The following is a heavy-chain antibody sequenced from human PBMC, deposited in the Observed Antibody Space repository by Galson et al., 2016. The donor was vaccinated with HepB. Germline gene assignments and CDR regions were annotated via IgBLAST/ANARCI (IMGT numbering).Heavy chain of an antibody. Sequence: SVKVSCKASGYTFTGYYMHWVRQAPGQGLEWMGWINPKSGGTNYAQKFQGRVTMTRDTSFGTAYMELSRLRSDDTAVYYCARDRGVGATSDAFDIWGQGTMATVSS. CDR3: ARDRGVGATSDAFDI. CDR1: GYTFTGYY. J-gene: IGHJ3*02. CDR2: INPKSGGT. D-gene: IGHD1-26*01. V-gene: IGHV1-2*02.